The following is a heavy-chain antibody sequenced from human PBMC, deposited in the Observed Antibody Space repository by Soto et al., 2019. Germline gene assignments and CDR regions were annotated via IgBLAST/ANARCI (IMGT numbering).Heavy chain of an antibody. CDR2: IIPFLGIR. CDR1: GGTFSSYT. CDR3: SRVDPGETSPFDH. J-gene: IGHJ4*02. D-gene: IGHD3-10*01. Sequence: GASVKVSCKASGGTFSSYTISWVRQAPGQGLEWMGWIIPFLGIRNYAQNFQGRVTMTRDTSTSTVYMEVSSLRSEDTAVYYCSRVDPGETSPFDHWGQGTLVTVSS. V-gene: IGHV1-69*10.